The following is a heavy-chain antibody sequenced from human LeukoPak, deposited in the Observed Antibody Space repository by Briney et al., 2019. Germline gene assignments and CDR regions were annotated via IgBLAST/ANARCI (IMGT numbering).Heavy chain of an antibody. V-gene: IGHV4-59*01. CDR3: ARDPHYGDYVGAFDI. J-gene: IGHJ3*02. CDR1: GGSISSYY. D-gene: IGHD4-17*01. Sequence: PSETLSLTCTVSGGSISSYYWSWIRQPPGKGLEWIGYIYYYSGSTNYNSSLKSRVTISVDTSKNQFSLKLCSVTAADTAVYYCARDPHYGDYVGAFDIWGQGTMVTVSS. CDR2: IYYYSGST.